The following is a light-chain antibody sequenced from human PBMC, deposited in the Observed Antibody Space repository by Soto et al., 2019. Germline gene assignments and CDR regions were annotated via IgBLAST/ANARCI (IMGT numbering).Light chain of an antibody. V-gene: IGLV2-14*01. CDR3: SSYTIRSALGVV. Sequence: QSALTQPASVSGSPGQSITISCTGTSSDVGGYNYVSWYQQHPGKAPKLMIYDVSNRPSGVSNRFSGSKSGNTASLTISGLQAEDESDYYCSSYTIRSALGVVFDGGTKLTVL. CDR2: DVS. J-gene: IGLJ2*01. CDR1: SSDVGGYNY.